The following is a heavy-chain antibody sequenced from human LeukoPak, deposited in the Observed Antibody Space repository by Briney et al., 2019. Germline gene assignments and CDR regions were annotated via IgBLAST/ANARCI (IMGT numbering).Heavy chain of an antibody. CDR1: GVSISGYY. CDR3: ARVKGSDYVDY. Sequence: SETLSLTCTVSGVSISGYYWSWIWQPPGKGLEWIGYIYYSGSTNYNPSLKSRVTISVDTSKIQFSLKLSSVTAADTAVYYCARVKGSDYVDYWGQGTLVTVSS. J-gene: IGHJ4*02. CDR2: IYYSGST. V-gene: IGHV4-59*01.